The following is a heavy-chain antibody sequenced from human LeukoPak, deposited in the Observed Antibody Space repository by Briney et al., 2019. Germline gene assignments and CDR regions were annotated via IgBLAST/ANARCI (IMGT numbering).Heavy chain of an antibody. CDR1: GFTFSSYG. D-gene: IGHD6-25*01. Sequence: GSLRLSCAASGFTFSSYGMHWVRQAPGKGPEWVAVISYDGSNKYYADSVKGRFTISRDNSKNTLYLQMNSLRAEDTAVYYCAKEQRQLGPFGYWGQGTLVTVSS. CDR3: AKEQRQLGPFGY. J-gene: IGHJ4*02. V-gene: IGHV3-30*18. CDR2: ISYDGSNK.